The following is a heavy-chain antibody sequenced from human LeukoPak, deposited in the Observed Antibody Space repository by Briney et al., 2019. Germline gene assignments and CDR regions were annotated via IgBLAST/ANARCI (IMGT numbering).Heavy chain of an antibody. D-gene: IGHD2-15*01. Sequence: GGSLRLSCAASGFTFSTYGMHWVRQAPGKGLEWVSAISNNGGYTYYADSVQGRFTISRDNSKSTLCLQMNSLRAEDTAVYYCAKQLGYCSDGSCYFPYWGQGTLVTVSS. CDR1: GFTFSTYG. J-gene: IGHJ4*02. CDR3: AKQLGYCSDGSCYFPY. V-gene: IGHV3-23*01. CDR2: ISNNGGYT.